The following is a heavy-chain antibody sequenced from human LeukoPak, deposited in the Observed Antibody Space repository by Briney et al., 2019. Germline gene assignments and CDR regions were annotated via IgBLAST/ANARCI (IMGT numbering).Heavy chain of an antibody. D-gene: IGHD5-24*01. CDR1: GGTFSSCA. Sequence: ASVKVSCKASGGTFSSCAISWVRQAPGQGLEWMGGIIPIFETANYAQKFQGRVTITADKSTSTAYMELSSLRSEDTAVYYCARAPWLATIGYYYYYMDVWGKGTTVTVSS. J-gene: IGHJ6*03. CDR2: IIPIFETA. V-gene: IGHV1-69*06. CDR3: ARAPWLATIGYYYYYMDV.